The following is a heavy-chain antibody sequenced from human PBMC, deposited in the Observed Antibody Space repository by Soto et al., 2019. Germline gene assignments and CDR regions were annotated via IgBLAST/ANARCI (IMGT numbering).Heavy chain of an antibody. V-gene: IGHV3-11*01. Sequence: QVQLVESGGGLVKPGGSLRLSCAASGFTFSDYYMSWIRQAPGKGLECVSYISSSGSTKYYADSVKGRFSIIRDNAKNSLYLQMNSLRAEDTAVYYCAGPPSGDLLRPYYFDYWGQGTLVTVSS. CDR2: ISSSGSTK. CDR1: GFTFSDYY. J-gene: IGHJ4*02. CDR3: AGPPSGDLLRPYYFDY. D-gene: IGHD1-26*01.